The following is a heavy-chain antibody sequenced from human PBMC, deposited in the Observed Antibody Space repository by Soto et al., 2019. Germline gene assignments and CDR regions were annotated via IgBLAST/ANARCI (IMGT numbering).Heavy chain of an antibody. J-gene: IGHJ4*02. CDR3: ARVAPPGDY. Sequence: AGSVKVSCKASCYTFSSYGISWVRQAPGQGLEWMGWISAHNRNTNYAQELQGRVTMTTDTSTSTAYMELRSLRSDDTAVYYCARVAPPGDYWGQGTLVTVSS. V-gene: IGHV1-18*01. CDR1: CYTFSSYG. CDR2: ISAHNRNT.